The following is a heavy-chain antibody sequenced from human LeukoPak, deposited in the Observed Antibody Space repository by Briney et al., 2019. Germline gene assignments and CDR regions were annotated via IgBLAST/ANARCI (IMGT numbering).Heavy chain of an antibody. CDR2: ISSSSSTI. V-gene: IGHV3-48*01. Sequence: GGSLRLSCAASGFTFSSYSMNWVRQAPGKGLEWVSYISSSSSTIYYADSVKGRFTISRDNAKNSLYLQMNSLRAEDTAVYYCARDLGNYDFWSGYYTLWYFDYWGQGTLVTVSS. J-gene: IGHJ4*02. D-gene: IGHD3-3*01. CDR3: ARDLGNYDFWSGYYTLWYFDY. CDR1: GFTFSSYS.